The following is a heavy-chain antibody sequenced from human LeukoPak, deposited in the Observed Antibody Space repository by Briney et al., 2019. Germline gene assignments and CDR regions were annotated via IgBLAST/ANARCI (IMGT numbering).Heavy chain of an antibody. Sequence: PGGSLRLSCAASGFTFSSYSMNWVRQAPGKGREWVALISKDGSIKFHADSVKGRFTISRANSKNTLYLQMNSLRGEDTAVYYCARESYGDYYFDSWGQGTLVTVSS. D-gene: IGHD4-17*01. CDR2: ISKDGSIK. J-gene: IGHJ4*02. CDR3: ARESYGDYYFDS. CDR1: GFTFSSYS. V-gene: IGHV3-30*03.